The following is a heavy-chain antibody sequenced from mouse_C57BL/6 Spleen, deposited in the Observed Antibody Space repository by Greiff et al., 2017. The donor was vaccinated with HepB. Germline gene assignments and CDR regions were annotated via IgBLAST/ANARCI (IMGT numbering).Heavy chain of an antibody. CDR2: IYPGSGNT. CDR3: ASSYYSNYEFAY. J-gene: IGHJ3*01. V-gene: IGHV1-76*01. Sequence: QVQLQQSGAELVRPGASVKLSCKASGYTFTDYYINWVKQRPGQGLEWIARIYPGSGNTYYNEKFKGKATPTAEKSSSTAYMQLSSLTSEDSAVYCCASSYYSNYEFAYWGQGTLVTVSA. D-gene: IGHD2-5*01. CDR1: GYTFTDYY.